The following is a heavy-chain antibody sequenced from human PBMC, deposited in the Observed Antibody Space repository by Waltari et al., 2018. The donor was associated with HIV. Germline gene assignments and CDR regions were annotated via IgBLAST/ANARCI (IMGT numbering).Heavy chain of an antibody. J-gene: IGHJ4*02. D-gene: IGHD3-22*01. CDR3: ARHRTHYYDSSGYYYAWQD. CDR2: IYYSGTN. CDR1: GGSITRSSFY. Sequence: QLQLQESGPGLVKPSETLSLTCTVSGGSITRSSFYWGWIRQPPGKVLQWIGSIYYSGTNSNNPTLKSRVTISVDTSNNQFSLKLTSVTAADTAVYYCARHRTHYYDSSGYYYAWQDWGQGSLVIVSS. V-gene: IGHV4-39*01.